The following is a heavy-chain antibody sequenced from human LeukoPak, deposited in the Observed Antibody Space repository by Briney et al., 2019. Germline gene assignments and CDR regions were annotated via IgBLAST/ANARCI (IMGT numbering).Heavy chain of an antibody. Sequence: GGSLRLSCAASGFTVSSNYMSWVRQAPGKGLEWVSVIYGGGSTYYADSVKGRFSISRDTSKNAVYLQMDSLRAEDTAVYYCARAQFYHDSSTYRPDYWGQGTPVTVSS. CDR2: IYGGGST. V-gene: IGHV3-53*01. D-gene: IGHD3-22*01. J-gene: IGHJ4*02. CDR3: ARAQFYHDSSTYRPDY. CDR1: GFTVSSNY.